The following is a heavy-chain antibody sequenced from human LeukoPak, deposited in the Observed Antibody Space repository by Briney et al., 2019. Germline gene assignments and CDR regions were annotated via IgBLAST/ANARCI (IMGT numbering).Heavy chain of an antibody. V-gene: IGHV3-30*14. Sequence: GRSLRLSCAASGFTFSSYAMHWVRQAPGKGLEWVAVISYDGSNKYYADSVKGRFTISRDNSKNTLYLQMNSLRAEDTAVYYCARDPGSRPGDAFDIWGQGTMVTVSS. J-gene: IGHJ3*02. CDR3: ARDPGSRPGDAFDI. CDR2: ISYDGSNK. D-gene: IGHD7-27*01. CDR1: GFTFSSYA.